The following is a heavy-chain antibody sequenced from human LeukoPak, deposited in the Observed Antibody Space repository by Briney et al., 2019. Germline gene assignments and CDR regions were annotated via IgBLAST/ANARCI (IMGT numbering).Heavy chain of an antibody. D-gene: IGHD4-23*01. CDR2: INHSGST. CDR1: GGSFSGYY. CDR3: ARGPYGGNSAAYYMDV. Sequence: SETLSLTCAVYGGSFSGYYWSWIRQPPGKGLEWIGEINHSGSTNYNPSLKSRVTISVDTSKNQFSLELSSVTAADTAVYYCARGPYGGNSAAYYMDVWGKGTTVTVSS. J-gene: IGHJ6*03. V-gene: IGHV4-34*01.